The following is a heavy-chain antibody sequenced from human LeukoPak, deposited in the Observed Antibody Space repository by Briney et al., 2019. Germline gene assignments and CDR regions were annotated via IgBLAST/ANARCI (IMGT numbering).Heavy chain of an antibody. CDR1: GFTFSSYE. V-gene: IGHV3-48*03. J-gene: IGHJ4*02. CDR2: ISSSGSTT. Sequence: GGSLRLSCAASGFTFSSYEMNWVRQAPGKGLEWVSYISSSGSTTYYSDSVKGRFTISRDNAKNSLFLQMNSLRAEDTALYYCAAKRGTRSDFDYWGQGTLVTVSS. D-gene: IGHD1-14*01. CDR3: AAKRGTRSDFDY.